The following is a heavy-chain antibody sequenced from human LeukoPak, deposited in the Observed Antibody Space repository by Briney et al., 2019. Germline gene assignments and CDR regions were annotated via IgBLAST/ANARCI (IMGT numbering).Heavy chain of an antibody. CDR2: IYYSGST. D-gene: IGHD3-10*01. V-gene: IGHV4-30-4*01. CDR1: GGSISSGDYY. CDR3: ARFLWFGGSFDP. Sequence: PSETLSLTCTVSGGSISSGDYYWSWIRQPPGEGLEWIGYIYYSGSTYYNPSLKSRVTISVDTSKNQFSLKLSSVTAADTAMYYCARFLWFGGSFDPWGQGTLVTVSS. J-gene: IGHJ5*02.